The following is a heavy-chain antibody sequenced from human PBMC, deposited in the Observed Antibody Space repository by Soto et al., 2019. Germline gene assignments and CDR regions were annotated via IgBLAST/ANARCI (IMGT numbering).Heavy chain of an antibody. Sequence: QVQLVQSGAEVKKPGASVKVSCKVSGYTLTELSMNWVRQAPGKGLEWMGGFDPEDDQTIYVRKFQGRVTMTEDTCTHTRSMELSSLRYEDADVYYCATTSLGSGNDFWSGDYWGQGTQVTVSS. D-gene: IGHD3-3*01. V-gene: IGHV1-24*01. CDR2: FDPEDDQT. CDR1: GYTLTELS. J-gene: IGHJ4*02. CDR3: ATTSLGSGNDFWSGDY.